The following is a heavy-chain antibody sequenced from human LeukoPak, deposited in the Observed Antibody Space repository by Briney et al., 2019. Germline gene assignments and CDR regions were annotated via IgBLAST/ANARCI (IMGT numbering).Heavy chain of an antibody. CDR3: ARDVSYGTSCYHFFDY. Sequence: ASVKVSCKASGYTFTGYYMHWVRQVSGQGLEWMGWINPDSGDTDYAQKFQARVTMTRDTSISTAYLELSSLRSDDAAVYFCARDVSYGTSCYHFFDYWGQGTLVTVSS. J-gene: IGHJ4*02. D-gene: IGHD3-22*01. CDR2: INPDSGDT. V-gene: IGHV1-2*02. CDR1: GYTFTGYY.